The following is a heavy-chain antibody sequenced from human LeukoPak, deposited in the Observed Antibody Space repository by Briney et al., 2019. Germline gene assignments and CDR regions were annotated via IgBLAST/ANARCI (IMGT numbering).Heavy chain of an antibody. CDR2: ISWSSGSI. CDR1: GFTFDDYA. J-gene: IGHJ4*02. D-gene: IGHD5-24*01. Sequence: GGSLRLSCAASGFTFDDYAMHWVRQAPGKGLEWVSGISWSSGSIGYADSVKGRFTISRDNAKNSLYLQMNSLRAEDTALYYCAKSEMATIPYYFDYWGQGTLVTVSS. V-gene: IGHV3-9*01. CDR3: AKSEMATIPYYFDY.